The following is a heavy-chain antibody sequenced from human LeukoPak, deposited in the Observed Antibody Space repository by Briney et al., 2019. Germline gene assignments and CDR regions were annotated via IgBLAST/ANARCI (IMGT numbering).Heavy chain of an antibody. CDR1: GDSISSGTYY. J-gene: IGHJ6*03. CDR2: IYTSGST. V-gene: IGHV4-61*02. CDR3: ARDSWLSYYYYMDV. Sequence: PSETLSLTCTVSGDSISSGTYYWSWIRQPAGKGLEWIGRIYTSGSTNYNPSLKSRVTISVDTSKNQFSLKLSSVTAADTAVYYCARDSWLSYYYYMDVWGKGTTVTISS. D-gene: IGHD2-15*01.